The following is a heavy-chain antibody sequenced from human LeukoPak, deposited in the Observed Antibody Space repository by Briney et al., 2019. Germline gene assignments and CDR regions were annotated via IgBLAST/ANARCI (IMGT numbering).Heavy chain of an antibody. CDR1: GFTLSDHY. CDR3: AREASGLDI. CDR2: SRNKANSYTT. Sequence: GGSLRLSCAASGFTLSDHYIDWVGQAPGKGLEGVGRSRNKANSYTTEYAASVKGRFTISRDDSKSSLYLQMNSLKTEDTAVYYCAREASGLDIWGQGTMVTVSS. D-gene: IGHD2-15*01. V-gene: IGHV3-72*01. J-gene: IGHJ3*02.